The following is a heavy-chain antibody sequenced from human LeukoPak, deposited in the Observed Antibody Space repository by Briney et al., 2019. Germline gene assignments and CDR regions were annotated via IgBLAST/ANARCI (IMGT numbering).Heavy chain of an antibody. J-gene: IGHJ4*02. D-gene: IGHD1-26*01. CDR1: GYSLSNYW. CDR2: LYPGDSET. CDR3: ARLGIVGATTTADFDY. Sequence: GESLKISCKCSGYSLSNYWIGWVRQMPGKGLECMGNLYPGDSETKSSPSFQGQVTISADKSLSTAYLQWSSLKASDTAMYYCARLGIVGATTTADFDYWGQGTLVTVSS. V-gene: IGHV5-51*01.